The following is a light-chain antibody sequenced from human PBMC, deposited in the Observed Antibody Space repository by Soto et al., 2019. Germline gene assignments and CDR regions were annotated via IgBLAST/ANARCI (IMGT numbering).Light chain of an antibody. CDR3: ISYTVSSTWV. Sequence: QSALTQPASVSGSPGQSITISCTGTSGDIGGYNYVSWYQQHPGKAPKLLISEVTNRPSGVSDRFSGSKSGNTASLTISGLQAEDEADYYCISYTVSSTWVFGGGTKLTVL. J-gene: IGLJ3*02. V-gene: IGLV2-14*01. CDR1: SGDIGGYNY. CDR2: EVT.